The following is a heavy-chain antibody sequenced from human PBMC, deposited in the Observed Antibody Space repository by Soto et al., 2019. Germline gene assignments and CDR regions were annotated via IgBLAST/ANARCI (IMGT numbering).Heavy chain of an antibody. Sequence: QITLKESGPTLVKPTQTLTLTCTFSGFSLTTRGVGVGWIRQPPGKALECLALIYWDDDKRYSPSLQSRLSIPKDTSKNQVVLTITNVDPVDTATYYCALIPQYYQYDWLDPWGQGTLVSVSS. CDR2: IYWDDDK. J-gene: IGHJ5*02. CDR1: GFSLTTRGVG. V-gene: IGHV2-5*02. D-gene: IGHD3-16*01. CDR3: ALIPQYYQYDWLDP.